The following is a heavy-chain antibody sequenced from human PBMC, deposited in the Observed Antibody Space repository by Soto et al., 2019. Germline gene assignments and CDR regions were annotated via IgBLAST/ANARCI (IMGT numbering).Heavy chain of an antibody. D-gene: IGHD3-16*02. V-gene: IGHV1-69*11. CDR1: GGTFSSSG. CDR2: IVPSLDTT. J-gene: IGHJ6*02. CDR3: ARWPQPRYTADPYAVDV. Sequence: QVHLVQSGTEVKKPGSSVNVSCKASGGTFSSSGFSWVRQAPGQGLEWMGMIVPSLDTTNYAQKFRARVTITAAEVTSTAYMELRSLRSEDTAVYYCARWPQPRYTADPYAVDVWGQGTRVIVSS.